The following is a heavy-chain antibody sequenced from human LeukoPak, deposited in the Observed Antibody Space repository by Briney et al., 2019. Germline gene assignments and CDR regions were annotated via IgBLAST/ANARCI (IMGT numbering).Heavy chain of an antibody. CDR1: GFTFSSYS. V-gene: IGHV3-21*01. Sequence: SGGSLRLSCAASGFTFSSYSMNWVRQAPGKGLEWVSSISSSSSYIYYADSVKGRFTISRDNAKNSLYLQMNSLRAEDTAVYYCARVRYNSGYIFDYWGQGTLVTVSS. CDR3: ARVRYNSGYIFDY. CDR2: ISSSSSYI. J-gene: IGHJ4*02. D-gene: IGHD5-18*01.